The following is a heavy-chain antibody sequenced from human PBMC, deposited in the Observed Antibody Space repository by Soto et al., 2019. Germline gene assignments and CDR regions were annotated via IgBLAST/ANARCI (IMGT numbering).Heavy chain of an antibody. D-gene: IGHD2-15*01. CDR3: RREGVLYCSGGSCYSGGPLGY. CDR2: IIPILGTA. J-gene: IGHJ4*02. Sequence: QVQLVQSGAEVKKPGSSVKVSCKASGGTFSSYAISWVRQAPGQGLEWMGGIIPILGTANYAQKLQGRVTITADESTSRAYMQLGSLRSEDTAVYYCRREGVLYCSGGSCYSGGPLGYWGQGTLVTVPS. CDR1: GGTFSSYA. V-gene: IGHV1-69*01.